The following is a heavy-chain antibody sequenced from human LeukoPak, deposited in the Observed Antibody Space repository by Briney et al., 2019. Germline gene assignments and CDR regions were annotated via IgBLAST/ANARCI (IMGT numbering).Heavy chain of an antibody. CDR2: ISNHGEAE. CDR3: AKDWGSSVWYNWFGS. J-gene: IGHJ5*01. V-gene: IGHV3-30*18. CDR1: GFTIANHG. Sequence: PGTSLRLACAVSGFTIANHGMHWVRQAPGKGLEWVAMISNHGEAEYYGDSVRGRLTISRDTSNNTLYLQMYSLRIEDTGVYYCAKDWGSSVWYNWFGSWGRGTLVTVSS. D-gene: IGHD6-19*01.